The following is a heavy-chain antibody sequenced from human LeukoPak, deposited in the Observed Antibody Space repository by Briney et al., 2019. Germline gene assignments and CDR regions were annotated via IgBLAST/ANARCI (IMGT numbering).Heavy chain of an antibody. J-gene: IGHJ4*02. Sequence: SETLSLTCTVSSGSLSSYYWSYIRQSAGRGLEWIGRINTGETSLYNPSLKSRVTMSIDTSRNQFSLNLNSVTAADTAVYFCARGPTHGATYFDSWGQGTLVTVSS. CDR2: INTGETS. CDR1: SGSLSSYY. D-gene: IGHD3-10*01. CDR3: ARGPTHGATYFDS. V-gene: IGHV4-4*07.